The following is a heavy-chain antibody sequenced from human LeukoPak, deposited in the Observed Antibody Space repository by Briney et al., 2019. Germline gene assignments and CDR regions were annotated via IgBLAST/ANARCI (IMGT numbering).Heavy chain of an antibody. J-gene: IGHJ6*03. CDR2: IYHSGST. Sequence: PSETLSLTCTVSGYSISSGYYWGWIRQPPGKGLEWIGSIYHSGSTYYNPSLKSRVTISVDTSKNQFSLKLSSVTAADTAVYYCARAYYGSGSYSNYYYYYMDVWGKGTTVTVSS. CDR1: GYSISSGYY. V-gene: IGHV4-38-2*02. D-gene: IGHD3-10*01. CDR3: ARAYYGSGSYSNYYYYYMDV.